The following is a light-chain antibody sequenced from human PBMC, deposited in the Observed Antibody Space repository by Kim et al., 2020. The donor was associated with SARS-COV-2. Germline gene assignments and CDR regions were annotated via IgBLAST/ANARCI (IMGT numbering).Light chain of an antibody. CDR1: QGIDND. Sequence: GSVRDRAAITCRAGQGIDNDVAWFQQRREKVPQRLICATTNLEGEVPSRYSGSGAGTGFTLTISTLQPEDIATYYCLHHNCNPITFGPRTKV. J-gene: IGKJ3*01. CDR3: LHHNCNPIT. V-gene: IGKV1-17*03. CDR2: ATT.